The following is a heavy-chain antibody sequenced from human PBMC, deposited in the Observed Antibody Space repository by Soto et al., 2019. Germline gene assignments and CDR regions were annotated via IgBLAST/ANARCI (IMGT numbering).Heavy chain of an antibody. CDR2: ISSSSSYI. CDR3: ARDVLVWGVPNYYFDY. D-gene: IGHD2-2*01. J-gene: IGHJ4*02. V-gene: IGHV3-21*01. CDR1: GFTFSSYS. Sequence: GGSLRLSCAASGFTFSSYSMNWVRQAPGKGLEWVSSISSSSSYIYYADSVKGRFTISRDNAKNSLYLQMNSLRAEDTAVYYCARDVLVWGVPNYYFDYWGQGTLVTVSS.